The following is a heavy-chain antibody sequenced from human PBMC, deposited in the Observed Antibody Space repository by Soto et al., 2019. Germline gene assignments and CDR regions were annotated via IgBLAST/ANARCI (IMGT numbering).Heavy chain of an antibody. CDR1: GFTFSSYA. CDR3: AREGSSWDGAFDI. CDR2: ISYDGSNK. J-gene: IGHJ3*02. V-gene: IGHV3-30-3*01. Sequence: QVQLVESGGGVVQPGRSLRLSCAASGFTFSSYAMHWVHQAPGKGLEWVAVISYDGSNKYYADSVKGRFTISRDNSKNTLYLQMNSLRAEDTAVYYCAREGSSWDGAFDIWGQGTMVTVSS. D-gene: IGHD6-13*01.